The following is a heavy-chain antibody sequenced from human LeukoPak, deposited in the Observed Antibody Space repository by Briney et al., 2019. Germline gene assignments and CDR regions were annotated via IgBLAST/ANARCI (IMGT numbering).Heavy chain of an antibody. D-gene: IGHD6-19*01. Sequence: SETLSLTCIVSGDPISSFYWSWVRQPAGKGLEWIGRIYRSANTNYNPSLKSRVTMSVDTSKNQFSLKLTSVTAADSAVYYCAREGYSSGWDRGYFDLWGRGTLVT. CDR3: AREGYSSGWDRGYFDL. J-gene: IGHJ2*01. CDR2: IYRSANT. V-gene: IGHV4-4*07. CDR1: GDPISSFY.